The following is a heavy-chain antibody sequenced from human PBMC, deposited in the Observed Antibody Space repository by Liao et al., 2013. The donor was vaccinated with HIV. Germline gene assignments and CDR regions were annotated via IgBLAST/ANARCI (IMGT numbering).Heavy chain of an antibody. V-gene: IGHV4-39*07. CDR2: IYYSGRT. J-gene: IGHJ4*02. D-gene: IGHD3-10*01. Sequence: QLQLQESGPGLVKPSETLSLTCTVSGGSISSSSYYWAWIRQPPGKGLEWIGSIYYSGRTYYNPSLKSRVTISVDTSKNHFSLKLSSVTAADTAVYYCARDLGSGTYYAKDYWGQGTLVTVSS. CDR3: ARDLGSGTYYAKDY. CDR1: GGSISSSSYY.